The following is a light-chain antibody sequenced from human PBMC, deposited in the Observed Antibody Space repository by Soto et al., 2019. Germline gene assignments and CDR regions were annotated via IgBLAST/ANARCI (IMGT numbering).Light chain of an antibody. J-gene: IGKJ5*01. CDR3: QQRSNWPIT. Sequence: EILLTQSPATLSLSAGERATLSCRASQDINTYLEWYQQKPGQAPRLLIYHASNRTKGIPARFSGSGPGTDFTLTISSLEPEDFEVYYCQQRSNWPITFGQGTRLEIK. CDR1: QDINTY. CDR2: HAS. V-gene: IGKV3D-11*01.